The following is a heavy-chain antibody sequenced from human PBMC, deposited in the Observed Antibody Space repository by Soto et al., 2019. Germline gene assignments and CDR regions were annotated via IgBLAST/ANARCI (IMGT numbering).Heavy chain of an antibody. CDR3: ARHRDVVVVAATQVYYYGMDV. CDR2: IDPSDSYT. V-gene: IGHV5-10-1*01. CDR1: GYSFTSYW. J-gene: IGHJ6*02. Sequence: GESLKISCKGSGYSFTSYWISWVRQMPGKGLEWMGRIDPSDSYTNYSPSFQGHVTISADESISTAYLQWSSLKASDTAMYYCARHRDVVVVAATQVYYYGMDVWGQGTTVTVS. D-gene: IGHD2-15*01.